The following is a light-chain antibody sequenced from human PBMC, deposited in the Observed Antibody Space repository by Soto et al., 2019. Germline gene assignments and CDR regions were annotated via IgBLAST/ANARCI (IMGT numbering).Light chain of an antibody. J-gene: IGLJ1*01. CDR2: EVT. Sequence: QSALTQPASVSGSPGQSITISCTGTSSDVGGHNYVSWYQQHPGKAPKLMIYEVTNRPSGVSNRFSGFKSGNTASLTISGLQAEHEADYYCCSYTSSVTYVFGTGTKLTVL. V-gene: IGLV2-14*01. CDR3: CSYTSSVTYV. CDR1: SSDVGGHNY.